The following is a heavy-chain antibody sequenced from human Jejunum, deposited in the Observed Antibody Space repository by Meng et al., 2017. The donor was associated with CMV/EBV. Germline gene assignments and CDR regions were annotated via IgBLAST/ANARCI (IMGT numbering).Heavy chain of an antibody. CDR3: ARDQGGCTGGSCFYRY. CDR2: ITTSSTYR. Sequence: QVQRVESGGGLVPPGGSLRLSCSTAGFTFSDYYLSWVRQAPGKGLEWVSYITTSSTYRSYADSVKGRFTISRDDAKNSFYLQMNSLRVEDTAVYYCARDQGGCTGGSCFYRYWGQGTLVTVSS. J-gene: IGHJ4*02. D-gene: IGHD2-15*01. V-gene: IGHV3-11*05. CDR1: GFTFSDYY.